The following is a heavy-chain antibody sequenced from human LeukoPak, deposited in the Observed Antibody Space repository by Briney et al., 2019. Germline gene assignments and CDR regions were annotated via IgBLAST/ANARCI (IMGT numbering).Heavy chain of an antibody. J-gene: IGHJ4*02. CDR3: ARAEYDYVWGSYRYPFDY. CDR2: ISSGSDYI. CDR1: GFTYRRYS. D-gene: IGHD3-16*02. Sequence: PGGSLRLSCVASGFTYRRYSMNWVRQAPGNGLEWVSTISSGSDYIYHADSVRGRFTISRDNAKNSLYLQMNSLRAEDTAVYYCARAEYDYVWGSYRYPFDYWGQGTLVTVSS. V-gene: IGHV3-21*01.